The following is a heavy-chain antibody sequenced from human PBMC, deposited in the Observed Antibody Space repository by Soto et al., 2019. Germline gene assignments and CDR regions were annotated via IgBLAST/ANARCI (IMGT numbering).Heavy chain of an antibody. J-gene: IGHJ4*02. CDR1: GYTFTSYA. V-gene: IGHV1-3*01. D-gene: IGHD5-12*01. CDR2: INAGNGNT. CDR3: ARSRMATYRLFDY. Sequence: QVQLVQSGAEVKKPGASVKVSCKASGYTFTSYAMHWVRQAPGQRLEWMGWINAGNGNTKYSQKFQGRVTITRDTSASTAYMELSSLRSEDTAVYYCARSRMATYRLFDYWGQGTLVTVSS.